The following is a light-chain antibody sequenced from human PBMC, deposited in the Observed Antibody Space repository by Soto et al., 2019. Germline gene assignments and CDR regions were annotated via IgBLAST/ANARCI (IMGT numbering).Light chain of an antibody. CDR2: GAS. CDR1: QSVSSSY. Sequence: EIVLTQSPGTLSLSPGEXATLSCRASQSVSSSYLAWYQQKPGQAPRLLIYGASSRATGIPDRFSGSGSGTDFTLTISRLEPEDFAVYYCQQYGSSPLYTFGQGTKADIK. J-gene: IGKJ2*01. CDR3: QQYGSSPLYT. V-gene: IGKV3-20*01.